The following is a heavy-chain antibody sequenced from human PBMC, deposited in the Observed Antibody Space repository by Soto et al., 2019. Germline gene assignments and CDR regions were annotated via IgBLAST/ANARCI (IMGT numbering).Heavy chain of an antibody. D-gene: IGHD2-15*01. J-gene: IGHJ3*02. Sequence: VYVSRKGASAGMPSPGFNFVRQAPGQGNKWMGGIIPIFGTANYTQKFQGRVTITADKSTSTAYMELSSLRSVDAAVYYCARASEDSGGLRALDIWG. CDR3: ARASEDSGGLRALDI. V-gene: IGHV1-69*06. CDR2: IIPIFGTA. CDR1: SAGMPSPG.